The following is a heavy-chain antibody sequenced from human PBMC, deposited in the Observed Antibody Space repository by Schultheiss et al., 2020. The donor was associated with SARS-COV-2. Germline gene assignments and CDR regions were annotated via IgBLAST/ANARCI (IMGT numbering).Heavy chain of an antibody. J-gene: IGHJ6*03. CDR1: GFTFSSYA. V-gene: IGHV3-23*01. CDR3: AKDRRDCSSTSCYFGYYYYYYMDV. Sequence: GGSLRLSCAASGFTFSSYAMSWVRQAPGKGLEWLSYISGSGSSIYYADSVKGRFTISRDNSKNTLYLQMNSLRAEDTAVYYCAKDRRDCSSTSCYFGYYYYYYMDVWGKGTTVTVSS. D-gene: IGHD2-2*01. CDR2: ISGSGSSI.